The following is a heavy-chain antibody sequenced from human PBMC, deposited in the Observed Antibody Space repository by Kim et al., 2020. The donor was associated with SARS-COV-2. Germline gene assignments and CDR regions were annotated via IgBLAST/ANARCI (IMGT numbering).Heavy chain of an antibody. V-gene: IGHV1-18*01. J-gene: IGHJ6*02. D-gene: IGHD4-17*01. CDR1: GYTFTSYG. Sequence: ASVKVSCKASGYTFTSYGISWVRQAPGQGLEWMGWISAYNGNTNYAQKLQGRVTMTTDTSTSTAYMELRSLRSDDTAVYYCALSYGDYVFDYYYGMDVWGQGTTVTVSS. CDR3: ALSYGDYVFDYYYGMDV. CDR2: ISAYNGNT.